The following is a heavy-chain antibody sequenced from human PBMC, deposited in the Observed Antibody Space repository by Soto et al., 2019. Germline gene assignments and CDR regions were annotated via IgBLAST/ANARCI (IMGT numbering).Heavy chain of an antibody. J-gene: IGHJ4*02. Sequence: GGSLRLSCAASGFTFSLAWMTWVRQAPGKGLEWVGRIKSISDGGTTEYAAPVKGRFTISRDDSKNTVYLQMSSLKTEDTAFYYCTSPKETRAFWGQGTLVTAPQ. D-gene: IGHD1-7*01. V-gene: IGHV3-15*07. CDR3: TSPKETRAF. CDR1: GFTFSLAW. CDR2: IKSISDGGTT.